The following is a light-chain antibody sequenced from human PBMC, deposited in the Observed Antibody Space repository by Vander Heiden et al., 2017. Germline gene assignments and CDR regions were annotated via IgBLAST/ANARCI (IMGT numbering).Light chain of an antibody. CDR2: DAS. Sequence: EIVLTQSPATLSLSPGERATLSCRASHSVSSDLAWYQQKPGQAPRLLIYDASNRATGIPARFSGSGSGTDFTLTISSLEPEDFAVYYCQQRSNWLTFGGGTKVEIK. CDR3: QQRSNWLT. J-gene: IGKJ4*01. CDR1: HSVSSD. V-gene: IGKV3-11*01.